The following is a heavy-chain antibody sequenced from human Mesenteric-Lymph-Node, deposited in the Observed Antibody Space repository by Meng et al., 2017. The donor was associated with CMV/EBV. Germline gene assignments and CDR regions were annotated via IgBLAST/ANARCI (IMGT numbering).Heavy chain of an antibody. V-gene: IGHV5-51*01. CDR1: GYSFNSYW. Sequence: SCKGSGYSFNSYWIGWVRQMPGKGLEWMGIIYPGDSDTRYSPSFQGQVTISADKSISTAYLQWSSLKASDTAMYYCARTSTSDYWFDPWGQGTLVTVSS. CDR3: ARTSTSDYWFDP. J-gene: IGHJ5*02. CDR2: IYPGDSDT. D-gene: IGHD3/OR15-3a*01.